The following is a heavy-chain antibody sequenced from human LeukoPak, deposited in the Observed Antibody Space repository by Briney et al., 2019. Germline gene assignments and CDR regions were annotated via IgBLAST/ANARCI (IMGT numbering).Heavy chain of an antibody. CDR2: VYYSGTT. V-gene: IGHV4-59*13. CDR1: GGSIHTYY. Sequence: SETLSLTCSVSGGSIHTYYWTWIRQPPGKGLEWIGNVYYSGTTYYNPSLKSRLTISVDTSKNQFSLKLNSVTAADTAVYYCARDHGEMATDFDYWGQGTLVTVSS. CDR3: ARDHGEMATDFDY. D-gene: IGHD5-24*01. J-gene: IGHJ4*02.